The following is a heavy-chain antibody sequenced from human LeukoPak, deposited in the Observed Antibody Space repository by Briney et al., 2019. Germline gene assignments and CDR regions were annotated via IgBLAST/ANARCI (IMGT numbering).Heavy chain of an antibody. Sequence: ASXXVSCKASGGTFISYAISWVRQAPGQGLEWMGGIIPIFGTANYAQKFQGRVTITADESKSTNYMELSSLRSEDTAVYYCARGSGYESFDYWGQGTLVTVSS. V-gene: IGHV1-69*13. D-gene: IGHD5-12*01. CDR1: GGTFISYA. CDR2: IIPIFGTA. J-gene: IGHJ4*02. CDR3: ARGSGYESFDY.